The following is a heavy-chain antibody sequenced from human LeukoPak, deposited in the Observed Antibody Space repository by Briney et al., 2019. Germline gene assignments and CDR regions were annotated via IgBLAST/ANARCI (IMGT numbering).Heavy chain of an antibody. CDR2: INPNSGGT. J-gene: IGHJ5*02. V-gene: IGHV1-2*02. Sequence: ASVKVSCKASGYTFTGYYMHWVRQAPGQGLEWMGWINPNSGGTNYAQQFQGRLTMTRDTSISTAYMELSSLRSEDTAVYYCARGLGSGRYYYDSSGYLKLTWFDPWGQGTLVTVSS. D-gene: IGHD3-22*01. CDR3: ARGLGSGRYYYDSSGYLKLTWFDP. CDR1: GYTFTGYY.